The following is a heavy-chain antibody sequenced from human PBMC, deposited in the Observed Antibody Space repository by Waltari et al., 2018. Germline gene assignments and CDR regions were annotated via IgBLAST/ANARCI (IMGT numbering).Heavy chain of an antibody. CDR3: ARGWNGRYSRTNDAYDI. Sequence: QVQLQQWGAGLLKPSETLSLTCAVYGGSFSCYYWCWIRQPPGKGREWVGEINHSGSTNYNPSIKVVVTIAEDTSKNQFSMKLSLVTAADTALYYGARGWNGRYSRTNDAYDIWGQGTMVTVSS. D-gene: IGHD6-13*01. V-gene: IGHV4-34*01. J-gene: IGHJ3*02. CDR1: GGSFSCYY. CDR2: INHSGST.